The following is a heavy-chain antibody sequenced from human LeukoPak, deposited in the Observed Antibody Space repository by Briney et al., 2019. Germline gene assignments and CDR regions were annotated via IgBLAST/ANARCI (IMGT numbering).Heavy chain of an antibody. D-gene: IGHD3-16*02. CDR2: ISYSGST. V-gene: IGHV4-30-4*01. CDR1: GGSITSGDHY. Sequence: SETLTLTGTVSGGSITSGDHYWSWLRQSPGKGLEWIGYISYSGSTYSNPSLKSRVSISVDTSKNQFSLKLTSVTAADTAVYYCARMYYDYVWGSYRPYYFDYWGQGTLVTVSS. J-gene: IGHJ4*02. CDR3: ARMYYDYVWGSYRPYYFDY.